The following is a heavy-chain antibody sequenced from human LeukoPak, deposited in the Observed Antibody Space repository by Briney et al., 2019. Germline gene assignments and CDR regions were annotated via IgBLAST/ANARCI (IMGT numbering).Heavy chain of an antibody. Sequence: PSETLSLTCAVYGGSFSGYYWSWIRQPPGKGLEWIGEINHSGSTNYNPSLKSRVTISVDTSKNQFSLKLSSVTAADTAVYYCARLATGGNSFYYYYMDVWGKGTTVTVSS. CDR2: INHSGST. V-gene: IGHV4-34*01. J-gene: IGHJ6*03. CDR1: GGSFSGYY. D-gene: IGHD4-23*01. CDR3: ARLATGGNSFYYYYMDV.